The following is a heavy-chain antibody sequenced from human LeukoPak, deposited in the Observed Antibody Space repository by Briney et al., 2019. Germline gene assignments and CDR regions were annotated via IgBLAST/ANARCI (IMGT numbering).Heavy chain of an antibody. Sequence: GESLKISCKGSGYSFTTYSFAWVRHMPGKGLEWMRIIYPGDSNTRYSPSFQGQVTISADRSINPAYLQLSCLKASDTAMHYCARQGYDFWSFDWFDPWCQGTLVTVFS. CDR3: ARQGYDFWSFDWFDP. CDR1: GYSFTTYS. V-gene: IGHV5-51*01. J-gene: IGHJ5*02. D-gene: IGHD3-3*01. CDR2: IYPGDSNT.